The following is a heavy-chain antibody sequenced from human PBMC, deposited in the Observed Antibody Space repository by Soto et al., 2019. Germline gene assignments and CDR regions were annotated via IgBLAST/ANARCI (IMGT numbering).Heavy chain of an antibody. J-gene: IGHJ6*02. CDR3: ASNPAVAGEYYYYGMDV. CDR2: IDPSDSYT. CDR1: GYSFTRYW. D-gene: IGHD6-19*01. Sequence: GESLKISGKGSGYSFTRYWISWVRQMPGKGLEWMGRIDPSDSYTNYSPSFQGHVTISADKSVSTAYLQWSSLKASDTAMYYCASNPAVAGEYYYYGMDVWGQGTTVTVSS. V-gene: IGHV5-10-1*01.